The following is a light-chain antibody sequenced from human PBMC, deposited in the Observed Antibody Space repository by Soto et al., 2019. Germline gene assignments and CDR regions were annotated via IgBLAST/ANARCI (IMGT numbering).Light chain of an antibody. V-gene: IGKV1-6*01. CDR1: QGIRND. CDR3: LQDYNYPYT. J-gene: IGKJ2*01. CDR2: AAS. Sequence: AIRMTQSPSSLSASTGDRVTITCRASQGIRNDVGWYQQKPGKAPKLLIYAASSLQSGVPSRFSGSGSGTDFTLTISSLQPEDFATYYCLQDYNYPYTFGQGTKLEIK.